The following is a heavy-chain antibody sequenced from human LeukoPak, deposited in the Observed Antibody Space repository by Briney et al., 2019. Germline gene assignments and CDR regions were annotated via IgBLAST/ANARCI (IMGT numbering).Heavy chain of an antibody. Sequence: SGGSLRLSCAASGFTFSTHWMHWVRQAPGKGLVWVSRINTDGSTTDYADSVKGRFTISRDNAKNTLYLQMNSLRAEDTAVYYCARARPLDYWGQGTLVTVSS. V-gene: IGHV3-74*01. CDR3: ARARPLDY. J-gene: IGHJ4*02. CDR2: INTDGSTT. CDR1: GFTFSTHW.